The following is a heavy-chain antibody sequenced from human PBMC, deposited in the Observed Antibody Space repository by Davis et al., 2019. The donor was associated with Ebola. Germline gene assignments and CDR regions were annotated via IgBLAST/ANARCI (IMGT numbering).Heavy chain of an antibody. V-gene: IGHV3-23*01. CDR1: GFIFSTYV. Sequence: GESLKISCSASGFIFSTYVMSWVRQAPGKGLEWVSTYGTSADTYYADSVKGRFTISRDNSKDSLFLEMTSLRVEDTAVYYYATPFSNSDGALDIWGQGTLVTVSS. CDR3: ATPFSNSDGALDI. J-gene: IGHJ3*02. D-gene: IGHD1-7*01. CDR2: GTSADT.